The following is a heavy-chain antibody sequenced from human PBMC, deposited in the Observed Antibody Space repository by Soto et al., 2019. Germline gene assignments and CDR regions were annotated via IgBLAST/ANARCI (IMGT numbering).Heavy chain of an antibody. CDR3: XXXXVAGITYYFDS. D-gene: IGHD2-21*01. J-gene: IGHJ4*02. CDR1: GFSLXXXXXX. V-gene: IGHV2-5*02. Sequence: QITLKESGPTLVKPTQTLTLTCTFSGFSLXXXXXXXXXXXXPPGKALEWLTFIYWDDDKRYSPSLKSRLTXXXXXXXXXXXXXXXXXXXXXXXXXXXXXXXVAGITYYFDSWGQGTLLTVSS. CDR2: IYWDDDK.